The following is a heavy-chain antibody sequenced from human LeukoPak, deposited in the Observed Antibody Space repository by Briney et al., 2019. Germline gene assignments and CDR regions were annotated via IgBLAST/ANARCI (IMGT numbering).Heavy chain of an antibody. J-gene: IGHJ5*02. Sequence: SETLSLTCTVSGGSISSFFWSWIRQPPGRGLEWIGYISYSGDTNYNPSLKSRDTISGDPSKNQISLKLTSVTAADTAVYYCARQLQISPLDWFAPWGPGTLVSVSS. V-gene: IGHV4-59*08. CDR3: ARQLQISPLDWFAP. CDR2: ISYSGDT. CDR1: GGSISSFF. D-gene: IGHD2-15*01.